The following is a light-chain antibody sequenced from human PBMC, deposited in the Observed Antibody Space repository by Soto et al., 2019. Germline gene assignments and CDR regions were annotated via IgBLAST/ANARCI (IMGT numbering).Light chain of an antibody. CDR2: DVS. CDR1: SGDVGSYNS. Sequence: QSVLTQPPSASGSPGQSVTISCTGTSGDVGSYNSVSWYQQHPAKAPKLIIFDVSKRPSGVPARFSGSRSGSTASLTVSGLQAEDEADYYCSSYGGSNNFVFGTGTKVTVL. J-gene: IGLJ1*01. V-gene: IGLV2-8*01. CDR3: SSYGGSNNFV.